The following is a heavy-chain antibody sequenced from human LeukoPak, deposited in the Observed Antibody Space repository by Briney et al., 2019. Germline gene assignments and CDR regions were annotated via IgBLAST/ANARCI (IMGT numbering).Heavy chain of an antibody. CDR3: AREEAAVTPGNWYFDL. Sequence: SETLSLTCAVYGGSFSGYYWSWIRQPPGKGLEWIGEINHGGSTNYNPSLKSRVTISVDTSKNQFSLKLSSVTAADTAVYYCAREEAAVTPGNWYFDLWGRGTLVTVSS. D-gene: IGHD4-17*01. CDR1: GGSFSGYY. J-gene: IGHJ2*01. CDR2: INHGGST. V-gene: IGHV4-34*01.